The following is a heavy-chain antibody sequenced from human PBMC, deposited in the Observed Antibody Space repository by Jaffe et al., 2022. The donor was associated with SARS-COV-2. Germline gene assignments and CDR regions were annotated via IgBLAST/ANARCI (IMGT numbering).Heavy chain of an antibody. J-gene: IGHJ6*02. CDR1: GYTFTSYY. CDR3: ARRGLTTVGQYYTMDV. D-gene: IGHD4-4*01. CDR2: INPSGGST. V-gene: IGHV1-46*01. Sequence: QVQLVLSGAEVKNPGASVKVSCKASGYTFTSYYLHWVRQAPGQGLEWMGIINPSGGSTTYAQKFQGRVTMSRDTSTSTVYMELSSLRSEDTAVYYCARRGLTTVGQYYTMDVWGQGTTVTVSS.